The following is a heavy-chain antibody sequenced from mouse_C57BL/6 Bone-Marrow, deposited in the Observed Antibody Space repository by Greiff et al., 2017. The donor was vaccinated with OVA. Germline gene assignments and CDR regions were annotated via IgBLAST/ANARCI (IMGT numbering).Heavy chain of an antibody. CDR1: GYTFTSYW. Sequence: QVQLKQPGAELVKPGASVKMSCKASGYTFTSYWITWVKQRPGQGLEWIGDIYPGSGSTNYNEKFKSKATLTVDTSSSTAYMQLSSLTSEDSAVYYCARGPFITTVETWFAYWGQGTLVTVSA. V-gene: IGHV1-55*01. J-gene: IGHJ3*01. D-gene: IGHD1-1*01. CDR2: IYPGSGST. CDR3: ARGPFITTVETWFAY.